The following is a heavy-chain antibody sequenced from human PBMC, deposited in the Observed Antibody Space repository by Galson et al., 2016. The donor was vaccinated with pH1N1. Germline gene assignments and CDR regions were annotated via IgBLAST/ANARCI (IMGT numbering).Heavy chain of an antibody. CDR2: IDDSGSP. D-gene: IGHD3-3*01. Sequence: LSLTCAVYIGSFSGHYWTWIRQSPGEGLEWLGEIDDSGSPNYNPSLMSRVTISVDTSKNQFSLKVTSMTAADTAVYFCARRTNPDFWSDYSIFDQWGQGTRVTASS. CDR1: IGSFSGHY. CDR3: ARRTNPDFWSDYSIFDQ. J-gene: IGHJ4*01. V-gene: IGHV4-34*01.